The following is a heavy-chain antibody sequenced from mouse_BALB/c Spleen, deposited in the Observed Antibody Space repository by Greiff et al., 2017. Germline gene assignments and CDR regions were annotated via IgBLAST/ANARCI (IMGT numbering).Heavy chain of an antibody. CDR1: GYTFTSYV. CDR2: INPYNDCT. J-gene: IGHJ2*01. Sequence: VQLKESGPELVKPGASVKMSCKASGYTFTSYVMHWVKQKPGQGLEWIGYINPYNDCTKYNEKFKGKATLTSDKSSSTAYMELSSLTSEDSAVYYCARRQLREDYFDYWGQGTTLTVSS. CDR3: ARRQLREDYFDY. D-gene: IGHD3-2*01. V-gene: IGHV1-14*01.